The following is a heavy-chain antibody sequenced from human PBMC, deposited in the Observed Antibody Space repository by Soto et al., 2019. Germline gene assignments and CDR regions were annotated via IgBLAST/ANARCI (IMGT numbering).Heavy chain of an antibody. J-gene: IGHJ4*02. D-gene: IGHD2-8*02. Sequence: QVQLVESGGGVVQPGRSLRLSCVASGFTFSSCAMHWVRQVPGKGLEWLAVVTHDGSLYPYADSVKGRFSISRDNSRKNLYLQMHSLRPEDTAVYYCVEDRSDTWSFDYWGQGTLVTVSS. CDR2: VTHDGSLY. CDR3: VEDRSDTWSFDY. CDR1: GFTFSSCA. V-gene: IGHV3-30*18.